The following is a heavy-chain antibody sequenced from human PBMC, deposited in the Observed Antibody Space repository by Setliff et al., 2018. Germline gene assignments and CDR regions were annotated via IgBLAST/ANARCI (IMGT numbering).Heavy chain of an antibody. CDR1: GYNFITFG. J-gene: IGHJ6*03. V-gene: IGHV1-69*05. CDR3: ARERGDIVTTTSYYYYLDV. Sequence: SVKVSCKTSGYNFITFGINWVRQAPGQGLEWMGGINPFFGTTNYAQKFQGRVTITTDESTSTAYMELSSLRSEDTAVYYCARERGDIVTTTSYYYYLDVWGKGTTVTVSS. CDR2: INPFFGTT. D-gene: IGHD5-12*01.